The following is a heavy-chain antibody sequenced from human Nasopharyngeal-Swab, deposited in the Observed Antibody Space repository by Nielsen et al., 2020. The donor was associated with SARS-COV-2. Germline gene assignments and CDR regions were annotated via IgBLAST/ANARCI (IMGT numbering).Heavy chain of an antibody. J-gene: IGHJ6*02. D-gene: IGHD6-19*01. CDR3: AKDDRRSQWLVGYYYGMDV. V-gene: IGHV3-23*01. Sequence: GGSLRLSCAASGFTFSSYAMSWFRQAPGKGLEWVSAISGSGGSTYYADSVKGRFTISRDNSKNTLYLQMNSLRAEDTAVYYCAKDDRRSQWLVGYYYGMDVWGQGTTVTVSS. CDR2: ISGSGGST. CDR1: GFTFSSYA.